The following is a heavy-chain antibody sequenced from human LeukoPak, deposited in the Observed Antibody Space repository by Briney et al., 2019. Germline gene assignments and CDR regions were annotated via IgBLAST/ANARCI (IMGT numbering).Heavy chain of an antibody. Sequence: PSQTLSLTCAVSGVSISSGGYSWSWIRQPPGKGLEWIGYIYHSGSTYYNPSLKSRVTISVDRSKNQFSLKLSSVTAADTAVYYCARVAVAASFDYWGQGTLVTVSS. J-gene: IGHJ4*02. CDR1: GVSISSGGYS. D-gene: IGHD6-19*01. V-gene: IGHV4-30-2*01. CDR3: ARVAVAASFDY. CDR2: IYHSGST.